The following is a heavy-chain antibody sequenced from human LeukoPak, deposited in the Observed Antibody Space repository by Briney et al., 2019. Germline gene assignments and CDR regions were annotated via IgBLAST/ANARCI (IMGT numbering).Heavy chain of an antibody. V-gene: IGHV3-23*01. Sequence: QPEGSLRLSCAASGFTFSSYAMSWVRQAPGKGLEWVSAISGSGGSTYYADSVKGRFTISRDNSKNTLYLQMNSLRAEDTAVYYCAKSSRIAAAGTVRWFDPWGQGTLVTVSS. J-gene: IGHJ5*02. CDR1: GFTFSSYA. CDR2: ISGSGGST. CDR3: AKSSRIAAAGTVRWFDP. D-gene: IGHD6-13*01.